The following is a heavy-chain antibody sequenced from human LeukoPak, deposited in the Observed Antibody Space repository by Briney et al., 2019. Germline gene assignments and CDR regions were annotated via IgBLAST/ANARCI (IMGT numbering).Heavy chain of an antibody. V-gene: IGHV1-2*04. CDR1: GYTFTGYY. CDR3: ARAGGDHGSWLDP. J-gene: IGHJ5*02. D-gene: IGHD3-10*01. CDR2: INPNSGGT. Sequence: GASVKVSCKASGYTFTGYYMHWVRQAPGQGLEWMGWINPNSGGTNYAQKFQGWVTMTRDTSISTAYMELSRLRSDDTAVYYCARAGGDHGSWLDPWGQGTLVTVSS.